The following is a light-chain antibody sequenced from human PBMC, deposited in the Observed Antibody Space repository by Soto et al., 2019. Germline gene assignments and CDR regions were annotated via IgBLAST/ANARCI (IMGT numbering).Light chain of an antibody. CDR2: DAS. CDR3: QQFSSYPRT. J-gene: IGKJ4*01. Sequence: ELVLTQSPGTLSVSPGERATLSCRASQTVRNNYLAWYQQKPGQAPRLLIYDASSRATGIPDRFSGGGSGTDFTLTISRLEPEDFAVYYCQQFSSYPRTFGGGTKVDSK. V-gene: IGKV3-20*01. CDR1: QTVRNNY.